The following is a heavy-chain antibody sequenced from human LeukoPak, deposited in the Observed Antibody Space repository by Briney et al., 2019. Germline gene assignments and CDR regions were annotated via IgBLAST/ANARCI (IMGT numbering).Heavy chain of an antibody. CDR3: AREGVYYDSSGYHDAFDI. V-gene: IGHV3-20*04. J-gene: IGHJ3*02. CDR2: INWNGGST. D-gene: IGHD3-22*01. CDR1: GFTFDDYG. Sequence: GGSLRLSCAASGFTFDDYGMSWVRQAPGKGLEWVSGINWNGGSTGYADSVKGRFTISRDNAKNSLYLQMNSLRAEDTALYYCAREGVYYDSSGYHDAFDIWGQGTMVTVSS.